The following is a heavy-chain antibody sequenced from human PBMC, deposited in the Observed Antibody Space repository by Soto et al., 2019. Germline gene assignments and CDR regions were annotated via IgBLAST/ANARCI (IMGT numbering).Heavy chain of an antibody. CDR2: ISGSGGST. J-gene: IGHJ4*02. V-gene: IGHV3-23*01. CDR1: GFTFSNYA. CDR3: AKARLGELSLWYY. Sequence: EVQLLESGGGLVQPGGSLRLSCAASGFTFSNYAMSWVRQAPGKGLEWVSTISGSGGSTYYADSVKGRFTISRDNSKNTLYLQMNSLRAEDTAVYYCAKARLGELSLWYYWGQGTLVTVSS. D-gene: IGHD3-16*02.